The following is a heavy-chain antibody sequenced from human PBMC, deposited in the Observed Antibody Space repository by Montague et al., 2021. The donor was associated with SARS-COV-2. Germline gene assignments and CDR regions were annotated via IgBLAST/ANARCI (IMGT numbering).Heavy chain of an antibody. V-gene: IGHV4-34*01. CDR1: GGSLSGYY. CDR3: ARGRRRYNWRDETSYYYGMDV. D-gene: IGHD1-20*01. CDR2: INHIGST. Sequence: SETLSLTCAVYGGSLSGYYWSWIRQPPGKGLEWIGEINHIGSTNYNPSLKSRVTISLDTSKNQFSLKLSSVTAADTAVYYCARGRRRYNWRDETSYYYGMDVWGQGTTVTVSS. J-gene: IGHJ6*02.